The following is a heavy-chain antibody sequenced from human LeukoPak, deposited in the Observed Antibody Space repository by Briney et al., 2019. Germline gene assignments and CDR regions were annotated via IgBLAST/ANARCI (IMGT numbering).Heavy chain of an antibody. J-gene: IGHJ4*02. CDR3: ARDYSSSWYSAFDY. CDR1: TYTFTRYG. Sequence: ASVKVSCKASTYTFTRYGISWVRQAPGQGLEWMGWISGYNGNTNYAQKFLGRVSMTADTATSTAYMELRSLTSDDTAMYYCARDYSSSWYSAFDYWGQGTLVTVSS. CDR2: ISGYNGNT. D-gene: IGHD6-13*01. V-gene: IGHV1-18*01.